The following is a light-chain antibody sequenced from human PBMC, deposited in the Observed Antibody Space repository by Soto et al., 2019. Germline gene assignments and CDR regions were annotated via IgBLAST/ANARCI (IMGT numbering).Light chain of an antibody. V-gene: IGKV1-39*01. CDR1: QYMSNY. CDR2: AAS. CDR3: QQSYSVPLT. Sequence: DIQMTQSPSSLSASEGDRVIITCRASQYMSNYLNWYQQKVGTAPKLLIHAASSLQRGVPSRFSGSGSGTDFTLTISGLQPEDSATYFCQQSYSVPLTFGGGTKVEI. J-gene: IGKJ4*01.